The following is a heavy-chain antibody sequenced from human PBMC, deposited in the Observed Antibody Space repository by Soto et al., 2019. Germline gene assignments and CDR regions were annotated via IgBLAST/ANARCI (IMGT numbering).Heavy chain of an antibody. CDR1: GFTFSSYA. CDR3: ATHPYYYDTSEMDV. J-gene: IGHJ6*02. Sequence: PGGSLRLSCAASGFTFSSYAMSWVRQAPGKGLEWVSAIGGSGGSTYYADSVKGRFTISRDNSKNTLFLQMNSLRAEDTAVYYCATHPYYYDTSEMDVWGQGTTVTVSS. V-gene: IGHV3-23*01. CDR2: IGGSGGST. D-gene: IGHD3-22*01.